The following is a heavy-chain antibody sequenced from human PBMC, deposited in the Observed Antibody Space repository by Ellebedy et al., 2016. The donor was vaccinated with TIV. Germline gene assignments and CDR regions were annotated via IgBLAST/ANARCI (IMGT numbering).Heavy chain of an antibody. CDR2: IYPGDSDT. V-gene: IGHV5-51*01. CDR3: ARQKGVVPAAMSWFDP. J-gene: IGHJ5*02. CDR1: GYSFTSHW. D-gene: IGHD2-2*01. Sequence: KVSCKGSGYSFTSHWIAWVRQMPGKGLEWMGIIYPGDSDTRYSPSFQGQVTISADKSISTAYLQWRSLKASDTAMYYCARQKGVVPAAMSWFDPWGQGTLVTVSS.